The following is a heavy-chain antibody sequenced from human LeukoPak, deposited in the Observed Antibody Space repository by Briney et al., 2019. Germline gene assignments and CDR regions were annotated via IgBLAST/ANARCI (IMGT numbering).Heavy chain of an antibody. V-gene: IGHV3-74*01. Sequence: GGSLRLSCEVSGFTFGDYWMHWVRQPPGKGLVWVSRINGDERSRAYADSVKGRFTISRDNSKNTLYLQMNSLGAEDTAVYYCAKEVAIPVAVDAFERWGQGTLVTVSS. J-gene: IGHJ3*02. D-gene: IGHD6-19*01. CDR2: INGDERSR. CDR1: GFTFGDYW. CDR3: AKEVAIPVAVDAFER.